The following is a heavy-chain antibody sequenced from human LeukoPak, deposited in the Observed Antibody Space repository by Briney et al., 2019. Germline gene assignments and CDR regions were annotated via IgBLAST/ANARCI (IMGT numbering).Heavy chain of an antibody. CDR2: INPNSGDT. V-gene: IGHV1-2*02. D-gene: IGHD2-2*01. Sequence: GASVKLSCKASGYTFTDYYMHWVRQAPGQGFEWMGWINPNSGDTNYAQKFQGRVTMTRDTSISTAHMELSRLRSDDTAVYYCARANFLYCSSTTCLFDYWGQGTLVIVSS. CDR1: GYTFTDYY. J-gene: IGHJ4*02. CDR3: ARANFLYCSSTTCLFDY.